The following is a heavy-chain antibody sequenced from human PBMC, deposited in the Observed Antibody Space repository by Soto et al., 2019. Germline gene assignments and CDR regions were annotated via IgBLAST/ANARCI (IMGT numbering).Heavy chain of an antibody. CDR1: GFTFSSYG. Sequence: GGSLRLSCAASGFTFSSYGMHWVRQAPGKGLEWVAVIWYDGSNKYYADSVKGRFTISRDNSKNTLYLQMNSLRAEDTAVYYCARDLQQLVLHEYYYYGMDVWGQGTTVTVSS. V-gene: IGHV3-33*01. CDR2: IWYDGSNK. J-gene: IGHJ6*02. D-gene: IGHD6-13*01. CDR3: ARDLQQLVLHEYYYYGMDV.